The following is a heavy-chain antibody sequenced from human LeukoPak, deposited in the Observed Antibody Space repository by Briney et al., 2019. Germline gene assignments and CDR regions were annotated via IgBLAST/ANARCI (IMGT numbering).Heavy chain of an antibody. D-gene: IGHD2-2*02. V-gene: IGHV3-30*02. CDR2: IRYDGSNK. J-gene: IGHJ4*02. CDR3: AKGGYCSSTSCYKGMGGY. CDR1: GFTFSSYG. Sequence: PGGSLRLSCAASGFTFSSYGMHWVRQAPGKGLEWVAFIRYDGSNKYYADSVKGRFTISRDNSKNTLYLQMNSLRAEDTAVYYCAKGGYCSSTSCYKGMGGYWGQGTLVTVSS.